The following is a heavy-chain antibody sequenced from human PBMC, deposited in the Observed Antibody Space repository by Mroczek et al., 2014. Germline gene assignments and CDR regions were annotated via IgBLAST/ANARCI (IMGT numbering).Heavy chain of an antibody. Sequence: VQLVQSGAEVKKPGASVKVSCKASGYTFTSYDINWVRQATGQGLEWMGWMNPNSGNTGYAQKFQGRVTMTRNTSISTAYMELSSLRSEDTAVYYCARGNPTNTYYDILTGVRVMDVWGQGTTVTVSS. CDR3: ARGNPTNTYYDILTGVRVMDV. V-gene: IGHV1-8*01. D-gene: IGHD3-9*01. J-gene: IGHJ6*02. CDR2: MNPNSGNT. CDR1: GYTFTSYD.